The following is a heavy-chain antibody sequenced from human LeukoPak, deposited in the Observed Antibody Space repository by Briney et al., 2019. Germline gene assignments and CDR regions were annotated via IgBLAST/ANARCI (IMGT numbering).Heavy chain of an antibody. J-gene: IGHJ4*02. Sequence: GGSLRLSCAASGFTFSSYAMSWVRQAPGKGLEWVSAISGSGGSTYYADSVKGRFTISRDNSKNTLYLQMNSLRAEDTAVYYCAKDGLVVPAAIPRFSYYFDYWGQGTLVTVSS. CDR1: GFTFSSYA. D-gene: IGHD2-2*02. CDR2: ISGSGGST. V-gene: IGHV3-23*01. CDR3: AKDGLVVPAAIPRFSYYFDY.